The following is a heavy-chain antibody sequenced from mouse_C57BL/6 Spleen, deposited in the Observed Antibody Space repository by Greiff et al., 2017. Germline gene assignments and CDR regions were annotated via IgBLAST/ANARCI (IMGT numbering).Heavy chain of an antibody. CDR3: AREGNGSSYNAMDY. CDR1: GYTFTSYG. J-gene: IGHJ4*01. V-gene: IGHV1-81*01. CDR2: IYPRSGNT. Sequence: VKLMESGAELARPGASVKLSCKASGYTFTSYGISWVKQRTGQGLEWIGEIYPRSGNTYYNEKFKGKATLTADKSSSTAYMELRSLTSEDSAVYFCAREGNGSSYNAMDYWGQGTSVTVSS. D-gene: IGHD1-1*01.